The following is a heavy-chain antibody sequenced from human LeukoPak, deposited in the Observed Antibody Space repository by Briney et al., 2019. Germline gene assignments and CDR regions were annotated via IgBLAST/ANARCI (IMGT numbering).Heavy chain of an antibody. CDR2: VYYSGST. CDR1: GGSINNDKW. J-gene: IGHJ4*02. CDR3: ARAGGFFAPFGY. Sequence: SETLSLTCAVSGGSINNDKWCSWGRQPPGRGLEWIGDVYYSGSTNYNPSLKSRVTMSVDKSKNQFSLKLNSVTAADTAAYYCARAGGFFAPFGYWGQGTLVTVSS. D-gene: IGHD3-16*01. V-gene: IGHV4-4*02.